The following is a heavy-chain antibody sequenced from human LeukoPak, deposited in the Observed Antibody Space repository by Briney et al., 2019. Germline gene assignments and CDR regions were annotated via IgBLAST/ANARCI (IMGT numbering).Heavy chain of an antibody. CDR1: GYTFTSYA. V-gene: IGHV1-3*01. CDR3: ARENGSGSYYTRRYNWFDP. CDR2: INAGNGNT. J-gene: IGHJ5*02. D-gene: IGHD3-10*01. Sequence: ASVKVSCKASGYTFTSYAMHWVRQPPGQRLEWMGWINAGNGNTKYSQKFQGRVTITRDTSASTAYMELSSLSSEDTAVYYCARENGSGSYYTRRYNWFDPWGQGPLVTVSS.